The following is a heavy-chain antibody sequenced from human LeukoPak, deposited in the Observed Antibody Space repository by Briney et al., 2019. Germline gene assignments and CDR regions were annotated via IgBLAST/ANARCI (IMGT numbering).Heavy chain of an antibody. D-gene: IGHD2-2*01. CDR1: GFTFSTYW. Sequence: GGSLRLSCAASGFTFSTYWMSWVRQAPGTGLEWVASIKQDGSEKSYVDSVKGRFTISRDNAKNSLYLQMNSLRAEDTAVYYCARGGYQLLWYWGQETLVTVSS. CDR2: IKQDGSEK. CDR3: ARGGYQLLWY. J-gene: IGHJ4*02. V-gene: IGHV3-7*04.